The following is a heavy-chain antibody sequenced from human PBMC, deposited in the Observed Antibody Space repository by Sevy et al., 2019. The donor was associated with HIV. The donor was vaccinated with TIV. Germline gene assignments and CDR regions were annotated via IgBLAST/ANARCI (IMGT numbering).Heavy chain of an antibody. CDR1: GFTVRSNC. Sequence: GGSLRLSCAASGFTVRSNCMTWVRQAPGKGLEWVSLIYSGGSTYYADSVKGRFTISRDNSKNTLYLEMNSLRAEDTAIYYCARISENCSGGSCYLAYWGQGTLVTVSS. J-gene: IGHJ4*02. D-gene: IGHD2-15*01. CDR2: IYSGGST. V-gene: IGHV3-53*01. CDR3: ARISENCSGGSCYLAY.